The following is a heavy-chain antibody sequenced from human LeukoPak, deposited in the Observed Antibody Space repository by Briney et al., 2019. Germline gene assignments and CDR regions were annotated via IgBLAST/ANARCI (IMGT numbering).Heavy chain of an antibody. Sequence: SETLSLTCSVSGASTNANYWSWIRQPPGKGLEWIGYVYYSGSTDYNPSLKSRVTISLDTSKNQFSLSLKSVTAADTAVYYCARLHFALAEEFDPWGQGTLVTVSS. CDR1: GASTNANY. J-gene: IGHJ5*02. V-gene: IGHV4-59*08. D-gene: IGHD1-1*01. CDR3: ARLHFALAEEFDP. CDR2: VYYSGST.